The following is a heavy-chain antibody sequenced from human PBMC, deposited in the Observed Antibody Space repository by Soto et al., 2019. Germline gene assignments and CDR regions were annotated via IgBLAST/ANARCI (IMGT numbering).Heavy chain of an antibody. CDR3: ARDLEAGSGSDAFDI. D-gene: IGHD3-10*01. V-gene: IGHV1-2*04. J-gene: IGHJ3*02. CDR1: GYTFTGYY. CDR2: INPNSGGT. Sequence: ASVKVSCKASGYTFTGYYMHWVRQAPGQGLEWMGWINPNSGGTNYAQKFQGWVTMTRDTSISTAYMELSRLRSDDTAVYYCARDLEAGSGSDAFDIWGQGTMVTVSS.